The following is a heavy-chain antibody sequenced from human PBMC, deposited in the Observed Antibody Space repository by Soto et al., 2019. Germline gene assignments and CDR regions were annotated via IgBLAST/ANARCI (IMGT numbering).Heavy chain of an antibody. V-gene: IGHV3-21*01. CDR2: ISSSSSYI. CDR1: GFTFSSYS. CDR3: ARGCSGGSCYYYYYMDV. Sequence: EVQLVESGGGLVKPGGSLRLSCAASGFTFSSYSMNWVRQAPGKGLEWVSSISSSSSYIYYADSVKGRFTISRDNAKNSLYLQMNSLRAEDTAVCYCARGCSGGSCYYYYYMDVWGKGTTVTVSS. J-gene: IGHJ6*03. D-gene: IGHD2-15*01.